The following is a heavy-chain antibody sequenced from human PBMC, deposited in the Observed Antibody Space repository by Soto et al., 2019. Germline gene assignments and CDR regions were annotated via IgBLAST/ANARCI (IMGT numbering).Heavy chain of an antibody. CDR2: VSSSGNS. J-gene: IGHJ6*02. CDR3: ALAPPGSSYYYYGMDV. V-gene: IGHV4-31*03. D-gene: IGHD3-10*01. CDR1: GDSISSATHY. Sequence: TLSLTCTVSGDSISSATHYWNWIRQHPGKGLEWIGYVSSSGNSYYSPSLKSRVFMSVDTSKNQFSLKLSSVTAADTAVYYCALAPPGSSYYYYGMDVWGQGTTVTVSS.